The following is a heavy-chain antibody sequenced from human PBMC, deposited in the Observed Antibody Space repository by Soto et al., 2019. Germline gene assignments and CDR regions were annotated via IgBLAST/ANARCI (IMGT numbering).Heavy chain of an antibody. CDR3: AREGELRYFDWYTDGGYFDY. D-gene: IGHD3-9*01. CDR2: ISSSGSTI. CDR1: GFTFSDYY. J-gene: IGHJ4*02. Sequence: GGSLRLSCAASGFTFSDYYMSWIRQAPGKGLEWVSYISSSGSTIYYADSVKGRFSISRDNAKNSLYLQMNSLRAEDTAVYYCAREGELRYFDWYTDGGYFDYWGQGTLVTVSS. V-gene: IGHV3-11*01.